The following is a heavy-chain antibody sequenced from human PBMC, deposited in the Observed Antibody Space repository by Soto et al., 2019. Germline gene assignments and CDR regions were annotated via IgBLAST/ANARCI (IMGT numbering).Heavy chain of an antibody. CDR1: GGSFSGYY. J-gene: IGHJ6*02. D-gene: IGHD3-9*01. CDR3: ARAGIRYFDWTSYYYYGMDV. V-gene: IGHV4-34*01. Sequence: QVQLQQWGAGLLKPSETLSLTCAVYGGSFSGYYWSWIRQPPGKGLEWIGEINHSGSTNYNPSLKSRVTISVDTSKNQFSLKLSSVTAADTAVYYCARAGIRYFDWTSYYYYGMDVWGQGTTVTVSS. CDR2: INHSGST.